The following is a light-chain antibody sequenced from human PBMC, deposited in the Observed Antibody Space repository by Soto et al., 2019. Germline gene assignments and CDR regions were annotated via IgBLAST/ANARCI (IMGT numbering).Light chain of an antibody. V-gene: IGKV3-11*01. CDR2: GAS. J-gene: IGKJ5*01. Sequence: IVLTQSPGTLSLSPGERASLSFRASQSVSNNYLAWYQQKPGQAPRLLIYGASNRATGIPARFSGSGSGTDFTLTISSLEPEAFAVYYCQQRSNWPPTIGQGTRLEIK. CDR1: QSVSNNY. CDR3: QQRSNWPPT.